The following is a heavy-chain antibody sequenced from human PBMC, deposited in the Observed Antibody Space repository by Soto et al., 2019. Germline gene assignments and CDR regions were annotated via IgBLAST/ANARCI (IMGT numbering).Heavy chain of an antibody. J-gene: IGHJ5*02. V-gene: IGHV4-34*01. D-gene: IGHD3-10*01. Sequence: SETLSLTCAVYGGSFSGYYWSWIRQPPGKGLEWIGEINHSGSTNYNPSLKSRVTISVDTSKNQFSLKLSSVTAADTAVYYCARFFVGITMVRGVRRLNWFDPWGQGTLVTVSS. CDR1: GGSFSGYY. CDR2: INHSGST. CDR3: ARFFVGITMVRGVRRLNWFDP.